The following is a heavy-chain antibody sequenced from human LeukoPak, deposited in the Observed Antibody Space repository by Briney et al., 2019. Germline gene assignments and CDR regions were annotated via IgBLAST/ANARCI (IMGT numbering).Heavy chain of an antibody. Sequence: SETLSLTCTVSGGSISGYYWSWIRQPPGKGLEWIGEINHSGSTNYNPSLKSRVTISVGTSKNQFSLKLSSVTAADTAVYYCARGRPVLLWFGEPSNWFDPWGQGTLVTVSS. CDR2: INHSGST. D-gene: IGHD3-10*01. CDR1: GGSISGYY. V-gene: IGHV4-34*01. J-gene: IGHJ5*02. CDR3: ARGRPVLLWFGEPSNWFDP.